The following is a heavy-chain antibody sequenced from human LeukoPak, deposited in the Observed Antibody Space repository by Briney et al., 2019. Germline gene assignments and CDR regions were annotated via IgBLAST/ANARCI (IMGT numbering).Heavy chain of an antibody. J-gene: IGHJ3*02. CDR3: AREGSSDAFDI. D-gene: IGHD1-26*01. Sequence: PGGSLRLSCAASGFTFSSYWMTWVRQAPGRGLEWVAYIKHDGSEKYYVDSVKGRITISRDNAKSSLFLEMNSLRAEDTAVYYCAREGSSDAFDIWGQGTIVTVSS. CDR2: IKHDGSEK. V-gene: IGHV3-7*01. CDR1: GFTFSSYW.